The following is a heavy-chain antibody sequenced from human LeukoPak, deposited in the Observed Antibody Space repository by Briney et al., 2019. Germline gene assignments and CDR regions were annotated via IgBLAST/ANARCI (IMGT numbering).Heavy chain of an antibody. V-gene: IGHV4-4*07. Sequence: SETLSLTCTVSGGSISNYYWSWIRQPAGKGLEWIGRIYSSGSTDYNPSLKSRVTISVDTSKNQFSLKLTSVTAADTAVYYCARGYCSETTCYKDMATILPDYWGRGTLVTVSS. CDR2: IYSSGST. J-gene: IGHJ4*02. CDR3: ARGYCSETTCYKDMATILPDY. CDR1: GGSISNYY. D-gene: IGHD2-2*02.